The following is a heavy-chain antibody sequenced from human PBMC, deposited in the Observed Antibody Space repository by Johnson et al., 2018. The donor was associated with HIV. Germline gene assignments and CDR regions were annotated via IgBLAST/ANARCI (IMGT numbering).Heavy chain of an antibody. CDR2: INWNGGST. J-gene: IGHJ3*02. CDR1: GFTFDDYG. CDR3: ARDLVSIFGVVRSTDGFDI. D-gene: IGHD3-3*01. Sequence: VQLVESGGGVVRPGGSLRLSCAASGFTFDDYGMTWVRQAPGKGLEWVSGINWNGGSTGYADSVKGRFTISRDEAKNSLYLQMNSLRGEDTAGYYCARDLVSIFGVVRSTDGFDIWGQGTMVTVSS. V-gene: IGHV3-20*04.